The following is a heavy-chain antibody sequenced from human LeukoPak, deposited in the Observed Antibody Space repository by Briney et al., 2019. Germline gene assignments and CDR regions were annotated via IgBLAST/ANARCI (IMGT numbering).Heavy chain of an antibody. CDR1: GFTFTTNW. J-gene: IGHJ4*02. V-gene: IGHV3-7*03. D-gene: IGHD6-13*01. CDR2: INQDGSEK. Sequence: PGGSLRLSCAASGFTFTTNWMTWVRQAPGKGLEWVATINQDGSEKYYVDSVKGRFTISRDNAKNSLFLQMNSLRAEDTAVYYCARDLMGIAYRGAFYYWGQGTLVTVSS. CDR3: ARDLMGIAYRGAFYY.